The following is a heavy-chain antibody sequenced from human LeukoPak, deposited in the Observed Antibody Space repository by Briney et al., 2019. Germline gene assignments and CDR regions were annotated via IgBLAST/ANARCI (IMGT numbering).Heavy chain of an antibody. CDR1: GGTFSSYA. CDR3: ERVGSADYYYYMDV. D-gene: IGHD5-12*01. Sequence: GASVKVSCKASGGTFSSYAISWVRQAPGQGLEWMGGIIPIFGTANYAQKFQDRVTITTDESTSTAYMELSSLKSGDTAVYYWERVGSADYYYYMDVWGKGTTVTVSS. J-gene: IGHJ6*03. V-gene: IGHV1-69*05. CDR2: IIPIFGTA.